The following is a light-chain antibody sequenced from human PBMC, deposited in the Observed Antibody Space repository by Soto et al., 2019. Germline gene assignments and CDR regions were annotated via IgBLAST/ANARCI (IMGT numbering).Light chain of an antibody. J-gene: IGKJ4*01. CDR1: QGISNY. CDR2: AAS. Sequence: DIQMTQSPSSLSASVGDRVTITCRASQGISNYLAWYQQKPWKVPKLLIYAASTLQSGVPSRFSGSGSGTDVTLTISSLQPEDVATYYCQKYNSASTFGGGTKVEIK. V-gene: IGKV1-27*01. CDR3: QKYNSAST.